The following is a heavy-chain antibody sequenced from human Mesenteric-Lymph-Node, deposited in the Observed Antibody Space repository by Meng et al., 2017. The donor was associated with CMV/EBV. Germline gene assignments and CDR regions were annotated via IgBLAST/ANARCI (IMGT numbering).Heavy chain of an antibody. Sequence: SVKVSCKASGGTFSSYAISWVRQAPGQGLEWMGGIIPIFGTANYAQKFQGRVTITTDESTSTAYMELSSLRSEDTAVYYCARGPYCSSTSCYLDYWGQGTLVTVSS. V-gene: IGHV1-69*05. CDR2: IIPIFGTA. D-gene: IGHD2-2*01. CDR1: GGTFSSYA. J-gene: IGHJ4*02. CDR3: ARGPYCSSTSCYLDY.